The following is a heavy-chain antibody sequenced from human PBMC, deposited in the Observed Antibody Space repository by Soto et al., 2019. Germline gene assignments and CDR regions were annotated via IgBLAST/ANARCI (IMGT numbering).Heavy chain of an antibody. CDR3: TKDPSYPGDH. CDR1: GFTFSSYR. D-gene: IGHD1-26*01. J-gene: IGHJ5*02. V-gene: IGHV3-30*18. Sequence: QVPLVESGGGVVQPGRSLRLSCVASGFTFSSYRMHWVRQAPGKGLEWVAVISYDGSDKYYGDSVKGRFTISRDNSKNTLYLQMNSLRAEDTAVYYCTKDPSYPGDHWGQGTLVTVSS. CDR2: ISYDGSDK.